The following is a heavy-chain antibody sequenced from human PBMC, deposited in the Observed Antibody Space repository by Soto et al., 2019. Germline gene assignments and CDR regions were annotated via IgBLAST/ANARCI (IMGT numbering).Heavy chain of an antibody. CDR1: GFTFSSYA. V-gene: IGHV3-30-3*01. J-gene: IGHJ6*02. CDR3: ARGSKGYGMDV. CDR2: ISYDGSNK. Sequence: SLRLSCAASGFTFSSYAMHWVRQAPGKGLEWVAVISYDGSNKYYADSVKGRFTISRDNSKNTLYLQMNSLRAEDTAVYYCARGSKGYGMDVWGQGTTVTVSS.